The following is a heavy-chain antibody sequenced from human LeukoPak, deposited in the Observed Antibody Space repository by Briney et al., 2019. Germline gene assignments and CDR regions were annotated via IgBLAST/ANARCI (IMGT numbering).Heavy chain of an antibody. Sequence: NPSETLSLTCTVSGYSISSGYYWGWIRQPPGKGLEWIGSIYHSGSTYYNPSLRSRVTISVDKSKNHFSLKLSSVTAADTAVYYCARWYYDGSGYYYDFWGQGTLVTVSS. J-gene: IGHJ4*02. D-gene: IGHD3-22*01. CDR1: GYSISSGYY. V-gene: IGHV4-38-2*02. CDR3: ARWYYDGSGYYYDF. CDR2: IYHSGST.